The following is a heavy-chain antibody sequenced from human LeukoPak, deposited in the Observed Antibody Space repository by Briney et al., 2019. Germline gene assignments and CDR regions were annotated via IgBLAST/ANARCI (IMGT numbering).Heavy chain of an antibody. CDR1: GFTFSSYS. Sequence: PGGSLRLSCAASGFTFSSYSMNWVRQAPGKGLEWVSYISSSSSTIYYADSVKGRFTISRDNAKNSLYLQMNSLRAEDTAVYYCAKERGGVRGVLDYWGQGTLVTVSS. V-gene: IGHV3-48*01. D-gene: IGHD3-10*01. J-gene: IGHJ4*02. CDR3: AKERGGVRGVLDY. CDR2: ISSSSSTI.